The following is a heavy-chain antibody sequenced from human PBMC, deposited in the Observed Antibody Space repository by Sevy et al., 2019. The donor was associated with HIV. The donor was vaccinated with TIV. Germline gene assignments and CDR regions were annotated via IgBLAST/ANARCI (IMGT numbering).Heavy chain of an antibody. CDR2: ISGRGGST. CDR3: AKEGYCSSTSCYLAYNWFDP. J-gene: IGHJ5*02. CDR1: GFTFSSYA. V-gene: IGHV3-23*01. D-gene: IGHD2-2*01. Sequence: GGSLRLSCAASGFTFSSYAMRWVRQAPGKGLEWVSAISGRGGSTYYADSVKGRFTISRDNSKNTLYLQMNSLRAEDTAVYYCAKEGYCSSTSCYLAYNWFDPWGQGTLVTVSS.